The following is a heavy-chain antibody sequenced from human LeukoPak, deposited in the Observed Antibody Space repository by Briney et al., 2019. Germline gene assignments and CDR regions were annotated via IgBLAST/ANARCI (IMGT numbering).Heavy chain of an antibody. Sequence: PGRSLRLSCAASGFMFSDYGMHWVRQAPGKGLEWVALISKDGNSKYYADSVKGRFTISRDNLNNTLFLQMNSLRPEDTAVYYCAREYSGSSDFDYWGQGTLVTVSS. CDR3: AREYSGSSDFDY. V-gene: IGHV3-30*03. J-gene: IGHJ4*02. CDR1: GFMFSDYG. D-gene: IGHD1-26*01. CDR2: ISKDGNSK.